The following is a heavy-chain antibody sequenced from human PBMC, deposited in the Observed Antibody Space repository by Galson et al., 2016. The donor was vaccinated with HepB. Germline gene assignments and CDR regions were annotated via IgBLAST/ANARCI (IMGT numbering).Heavy chain of an antibody. D-gene: IGHD3-10*01. J-gene: IGHJ4*02. V-gene: IGHV2-5*02. CDR1: GFSLGPSDVG. CDR2: IYWDDDK. CDR3: AHRRSNNFGSGSYDS. Sequence: PALVKPTQTLTLTCTFSGFSLGPSDVGVGWIRQPPGKALEWLALIYWDDDKRYSPSLKSRLIITKDTSKNQVVLTMTNVDPADTATYFCAHRRSNNFGSGSYDSWGQGTLVTVSS.